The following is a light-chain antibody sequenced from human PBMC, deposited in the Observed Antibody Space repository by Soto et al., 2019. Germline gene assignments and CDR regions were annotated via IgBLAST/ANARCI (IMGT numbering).Light chain of an antibody. CDR1: QHIGVD. V-gene: IGKV1-39*01. CDR2: AAS. J-gene: IGKJ1*01. Sequence: DIPMTQSPSSLSASVGDRVTITCRASQHIGVDLNWYQKKPGKAPKLLIHAASSLHSGVPSTFSGSGSGTDFALTISSLQPEDFATYYCHQTAANPWTFAQGTKVEIK. CDR3: HQTAANPWT.